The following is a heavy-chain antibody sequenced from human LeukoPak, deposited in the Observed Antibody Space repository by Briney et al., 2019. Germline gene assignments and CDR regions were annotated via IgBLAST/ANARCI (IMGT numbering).Heavy chain of an antibody. CDR3: ASYYASGVSAYDYFGMDV. CDR1: GYSISSGYY. D-gene: IGHD3-10*01. V-gene: IGHV4-38-2*01. Sequence: SETLSLNCAVSGYSISSGYYWGWIRQPPGKGLEWIGSMYHNRGTYYNPSLKSRVTISMDTSKNQFSLRLSSVTAADTAVYYCASYYASGVSAYDYFGMDVWGKGTTVTVSS. CDR2: MYHNRGT. J-gene: IGHJ6*04.